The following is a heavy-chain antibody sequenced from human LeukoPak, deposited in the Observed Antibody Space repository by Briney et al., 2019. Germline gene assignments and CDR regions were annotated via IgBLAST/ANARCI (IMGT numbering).Heavy chain of an antibody. CDR1: GFIFSDYY. CDR2: ISSSGRTT. D-gene: IGHD4-23*01. Sequence: GGSLRLSCEASGFIFSDYYMSWTRQAPGKGLEWVSYISSSGRTTNYADSVKGRFTISRDNAKRSLYLHLKSLRVEDTAVYYCAREGCGKGAFDIWGQGTVVTVSS. J-gene: IGHJ3*02. CDR3: AREGCGKGAFDI. V-gene: IGHV3-11*01.